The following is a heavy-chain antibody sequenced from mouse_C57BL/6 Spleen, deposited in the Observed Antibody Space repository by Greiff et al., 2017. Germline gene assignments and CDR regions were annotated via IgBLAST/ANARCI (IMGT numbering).Heavy chain of an antibody. D-gene: IGHD3-2*02. CDR1: GYTFTSYW. Sequence: QVQLQQPGAELVKPGASVKLSCKASGYTFTSYWMHWVKQRPGQGLEWIGMIHPNSGSTNYNEKFKSKATLTVDKSSSTAYMQLSSLTSEDSAVYYCARADSSGYRYYFDYWGQGTTLTVSS. CDR2: IHPNSGST. J-gene: IGHJ2*01. CDR3: ARADSSGYRYYFDY. V-gene: IGHV1-64*01.